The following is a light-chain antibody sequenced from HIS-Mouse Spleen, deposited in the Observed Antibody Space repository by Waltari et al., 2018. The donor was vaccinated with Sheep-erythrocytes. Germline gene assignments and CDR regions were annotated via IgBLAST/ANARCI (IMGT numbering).Light chain of an antibody. CDR2: SNN. CDR3: AAWDDSLNGPV. Sequence: QSVLTQPPSASGTPGQRVTISCSGSSSNIGSNTVNWYQQLPGTAPKLPIYSNNQRPSGVPDRFSGSKSGTSASLASSGLQSEDEADYYCAAWDDSLNGPVFGGGTKLTVL. V-gene: IGLV1-44*01. J-gene: IGLJ3*02. CDR1: SSNIGSNT.